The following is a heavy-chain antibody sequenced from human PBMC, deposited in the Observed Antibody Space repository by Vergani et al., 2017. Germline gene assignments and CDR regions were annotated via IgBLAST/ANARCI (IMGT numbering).Heavy chain of an antibody. J-gene: IGHJ4*02. D-gene: IGHD6-13*01. Sequence: QVQLQESGPGLVKPSETLSLTCTVSGGSISSYYWSWIRQPPGKGLEWIGYIYYSGSTNYNPSLKSRVTISVDTSKNQFSLKLSSVTAADTAVYYCARVPYSSSWSFDYWGQGTLVTVSS. CDR2: IYYSGST. CDR3: ARVPYSSSWSFDY. CDR1: GGSISSYY. V-gene: IGHV4-59*08.